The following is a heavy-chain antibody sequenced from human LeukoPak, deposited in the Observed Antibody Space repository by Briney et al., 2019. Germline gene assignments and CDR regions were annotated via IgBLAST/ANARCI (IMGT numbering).Heavy chain of an antibody. J-gene: IGHJ4*02. CDR2: ISSSSSYI. CDR1: GFTFSNYW. V-gene: IGHV3-21*01. D-gene: IGHD2-2*01. CDR3: ARDMRFSCSSTSCYVGHFDY. Sequence: PGGSLRLSCAASGFTFSNYWMSWVRQAPGKGLEWVSSISSSSSYIYYADSVKGRFTISRDNAKNSLYLQMNSLRAEDTAVYYCARDMRFSCSSTSCYVGHFDYWGQGTLVTVSS.